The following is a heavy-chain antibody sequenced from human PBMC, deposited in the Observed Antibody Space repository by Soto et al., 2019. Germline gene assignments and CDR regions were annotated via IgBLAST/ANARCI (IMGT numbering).Heavy chain of an antibody. CDR1: GFTFSSRE. CDR2: ISDSSSTI. Sequence: GGSLRLSCAASGFTFSSREMNWVRQAPGKGLEWVSYISDSSSTIYYADSVKGRFTISRDNAKNSLYLQMNSLRAEDTAVYYWAGPSGSTWGQGTLVTAPQ. V-gene: IGHV3-48*03. J-gene: IGHJ5*02. CDR3: AGPSGST. D-gene: IGHD2-2*01.